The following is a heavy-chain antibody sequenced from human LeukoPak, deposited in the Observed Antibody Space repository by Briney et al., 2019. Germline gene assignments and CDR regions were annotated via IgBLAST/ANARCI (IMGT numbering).Heavy chain of an antibody. CDR2: ISPNSGGT. V-gene: IGHV1-2*04. Sequence: GASVKVSCKASGYTFTGYYMHWVRQAPGQGLEWMGWISPNSGGTNYAQKFQGWVTMTRDTSISTAYMELSRLRSDDTAVYCCARVGSGSYWDYFDYWGQGTLVTVSS. CDR3: ARVGSGSYWDYFDY. D-gene: IGHD3-10*01. CDR1: GYTFTGYY. J-gene: IGHJ4*02.